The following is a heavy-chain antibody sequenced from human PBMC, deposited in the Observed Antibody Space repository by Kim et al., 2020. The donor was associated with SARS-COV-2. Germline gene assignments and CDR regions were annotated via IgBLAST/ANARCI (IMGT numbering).Heavy chain of an antibody. CDR3: ARRRMYYYDSSGYYDHWYFDL. CDR1: GGSISSSSYY. CDR2: IYYSGST. Sequence: SETLSLTCTVSGGSISSSSYYWGWIRQPPGKGLEWIGSIYYSGSTYYNPSLKSRVTISVDTSKNQFSLKLSSVTAADTAVYYCARRRMYYYDSSGYYDHWYFDLWGRGTLVTVSS. D-gene: IGHD3-22*01. J-gene: IGHJ2*01. V-gene: IGHV4-39*01.